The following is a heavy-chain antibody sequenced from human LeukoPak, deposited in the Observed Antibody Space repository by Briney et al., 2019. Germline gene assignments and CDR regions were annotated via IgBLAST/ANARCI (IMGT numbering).Heavy chain of an antibody. CDR2: IYYGGNT. CDR3: ARDKDSLCDP. D-gene: IGHD2-15*01. Sequence: PSETLSLTCTVSGGSIRSYYWSWIRQPPGKGLEWIGYIYYGGNTNYNPSLKSRVTMSLDTSKNQFSVKLSSVTAADTAVYYCARDKDSLCDPWGQGTLVTVSS. V-gene: IGHV4-59*01. CDR1: GGSIRSYY. J-gene: IGHJ5*02.